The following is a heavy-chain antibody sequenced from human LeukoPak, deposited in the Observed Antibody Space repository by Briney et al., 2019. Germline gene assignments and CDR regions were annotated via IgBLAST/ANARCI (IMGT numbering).Heavy chain of an antibody. D-gene: IGHD6-13*01. CDR2: ISAYNGNT. V-gene: IGHV1-18*01. Sequence: ASVKVSCKASGYTFTSYGISWMRQAPGQGLEWMGWISAYNGNTNYAQKLQDRVTMTTDTSTSTAYVELRSLRSDDTAVYYCARMKQQLVRWNYYYYMDVWGKGTTVTVSS. J-gene: IGHJ6*03. CDR1: GYTFTSYG. CDR3: ARMKQQLVRWNYYYYMDV.